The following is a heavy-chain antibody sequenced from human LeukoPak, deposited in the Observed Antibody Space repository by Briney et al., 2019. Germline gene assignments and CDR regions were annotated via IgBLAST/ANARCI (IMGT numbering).Heavy chain of an antibody. CDR2: ISSSSSDI. J-gene: IGHJ4*02. CDR3: ARDLTTLLRGLPLDY. D-gene: IGHD3-10*01. V-gene: IGHV3-48*02. CDR1: GFTSSTSS. Sequence: PGGSLRLSRAASGFTSSTSSMNWVRQAPGKGLEWVSYISSSSSDIHYADSVKGRFAISRDNAKNSLYLQMNSLRDEDTAVYYCARDLTTLLRGLPLDYWGQGTLVTVSS.